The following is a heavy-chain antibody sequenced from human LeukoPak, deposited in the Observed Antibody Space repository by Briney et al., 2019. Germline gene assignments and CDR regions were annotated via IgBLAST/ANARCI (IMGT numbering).Heavy chain of an antibody. CDR3: ARESLNYYDSSGYYLYYYYMDV. D-gene: IGHD3-22*01. CDR2: INQDGSEK. V-gene: IGHV3-7*01. Sequence: GGSLRLSSAASGFTFDDYGMSWVRQAPGKGLEWVANINQDGSEKYYVDSVKGRFTISRDTAKNSLYLQMSSLRAEDTAVYYCARESLNYYDSSGYYLYYYYMDVWGKGTTVTVSS. CDR1: GFTFDDYG. J-gene: IGHJ6*03.